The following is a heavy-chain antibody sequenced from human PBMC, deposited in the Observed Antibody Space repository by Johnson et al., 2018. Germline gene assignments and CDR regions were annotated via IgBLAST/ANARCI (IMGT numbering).Heavy chain of an antibody. CDR2: IWYDGSNK. V-gene: IGHV3-33*01. D-gene: IGHD1-26*01. Sequence: QVQLVQSGGGVVQPGRSLRLSCAASGFTFSSYVMHWVRQAPGKGLEWVAVIWYDGSNKYYADSVKGRFTISRDHSKNTMYLQMNSLRDEDTAVYYCARWGTYSGSLGNIFWGQGTMVTVSS. CDR3: ARWGTYSGSLGNIF. CDR1: GFTFSSYV. J-gene: IGHJ3*01.